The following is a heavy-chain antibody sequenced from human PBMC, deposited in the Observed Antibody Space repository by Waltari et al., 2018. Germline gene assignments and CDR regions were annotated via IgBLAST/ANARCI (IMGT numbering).Heavy chain of an antibody. D-gene: IGHD1-26*01. CDR1: GGSISSGSYY. V-gene: IGHV4-61*09. CDR2: IYSGGST. CDR3: ARVYRWELLAHFDY. J-gene: IGHJ4*02. Sequence: QVQLQESGPGLVKPSQTLSLTCTVSGGSISSGSYYWSWIRQPAGKGLEWVSVIYSGGSTYYADSVKGRFTISRDNSKNTLYLQMNSLRAEDTAVYYCARVYRWELLAHFDYWGQGTLVTVSS.